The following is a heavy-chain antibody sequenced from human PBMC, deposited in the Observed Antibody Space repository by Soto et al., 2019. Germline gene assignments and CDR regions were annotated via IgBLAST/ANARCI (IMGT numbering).Heavy chain of an antibody. CDR1: GYTFTSYG. Sequence: QVQLVQSGAEVKKPGASVKVSCKASGYTFTSYGISWVRQAPGQGLEWMGWISAYNGNTNYAQKLQGRVTMTTDTSTSTAYMELRSLRSDDTALYYCARDSNTAPYYYYGMDVWGQGTTVTVSS. D-gene: IGHD5-18*01. CDR2: ISAYNGNT. CDR3: ARDSNTAPYYYYGMDV. J-gene: IGHJ6*02. V-gene: IGHV1-18*04.